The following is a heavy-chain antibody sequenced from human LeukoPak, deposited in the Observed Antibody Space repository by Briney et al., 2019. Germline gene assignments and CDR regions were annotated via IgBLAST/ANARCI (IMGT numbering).Heavy chain of an antibody. D-gene: IGHD3-10*01. Sequence: PGGSLRLSCAASGFTFSTYWMTWVRQAPGKGLEWVANIKEDGSEKNYVDSVKGRFTISRDNAKNSLYLQMTSLRVEDTAVYYCARLAKYFYGSETFYFFEHWGQGTPVTASS. J-gene: IGHJ4*02. CDR3: ARLAKYFYGSETFYFFEH. CDR1: GFTFSTYW. CDR2: IKEDGSEK. V-gene: IGHV3-7*01.